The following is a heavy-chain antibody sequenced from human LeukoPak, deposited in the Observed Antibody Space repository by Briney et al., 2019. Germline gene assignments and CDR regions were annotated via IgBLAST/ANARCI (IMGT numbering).Heavy chain of an antibody. CDR3: ARAATYCSSTSCYSSHRFYYYYYGMDV. CDR1: GGSISSGGYY. Sequence: ESGPGLVKPSQTLSLTCTVSGGSISSGGYYWSWIRQHPGKGLEWIGYIYYSGSTYYNPSLKSRVTISVDTSKNQFSLKLSSVTAADTAVYYCARAATYCSSTSCYSSHRFYYYYYGMDVWGQGTTVTVSS. CDR2: IYYSGST. J-gene: IGHJ6*02. D-gene: IGHD2-2*02. V-gene: IGHV4-31*03.